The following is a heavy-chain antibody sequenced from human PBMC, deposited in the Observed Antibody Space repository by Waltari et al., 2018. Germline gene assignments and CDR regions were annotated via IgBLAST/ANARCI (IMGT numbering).Heavy chain of an antibody. J-gene: IGHJ6*02. V-gene: IGHV4-34*01. CDR3: SRGTRINFQTGGWHAPQYHGLDV. D-gene: IGHD6-19*01. CDR1: NGSFSDYF. Sequence: QVQLQQWGAGVLKPSATLSLSFAVHNGSFSDYFWAWIRQPPGRGLEWIGEINDSAGTNYSPTLKGRVTRSRDKSRNQFYLKLQSGTGADTAFYFCSRGTRINFQTGGWHAPQYHGLDVWGQGTMVVVSS. CDR2: INDSAGT.